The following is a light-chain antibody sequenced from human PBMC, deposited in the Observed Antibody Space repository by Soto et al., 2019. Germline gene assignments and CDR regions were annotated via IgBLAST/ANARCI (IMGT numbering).Light chain of an antibody. CDR1: QSLNSIY. V-gene: IGKV3-11*01. CDR2: GAS. Sequence: EFGLSQSPGTLSLSYGESATLSCRAIQSLNSIYLAWYQQKPGQAPRLLMYGASNRATGIPARFSGSGSGTDFTLTISSLEPEDFAVYYCQQRSNWPPITFGQGTRLEIK. J-gene: IGKJ5*01. CDR3: QQRSNWPPIT.